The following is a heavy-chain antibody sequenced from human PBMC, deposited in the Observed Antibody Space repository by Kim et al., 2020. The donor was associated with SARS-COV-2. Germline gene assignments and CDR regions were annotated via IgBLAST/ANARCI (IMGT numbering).Heavy chain of an antibody. D-gene: IGHD3-22*01. CDR2: ST. CDR3: ANHPYDSSGL. J-gene: IGHJ4*02. V-gene: IGHV3-23*01. Sequence: STYYADSVKGRFTISRDNSKNTLYLQMNSLRAEDTAVYYCANHPYDSSGLWGQGTLVTVSS.